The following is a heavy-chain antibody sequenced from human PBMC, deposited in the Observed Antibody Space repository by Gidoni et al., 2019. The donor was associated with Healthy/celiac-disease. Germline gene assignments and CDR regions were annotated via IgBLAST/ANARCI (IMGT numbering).Heavy chain of an antibody. D-gene: IGHD5-18*01. J-gene: IGHJ4*02. Sequence: QVQLVQYGAEEKKLGASVKVYCKASGYTFTGYYMHWVRQAPGQGLEWMGWINPNSGGTNYAQTFQGRFTMTRDTSISTAYMELSRLRSDDPAVYYCARDTAVVTSGDDYWGQGTLVTVSS. V-gene: IGHV1-2*02. CDR1: GYTFTGYY. CDR2: INPNSGGT. CDR3: ARDTAVVTSGDDY.